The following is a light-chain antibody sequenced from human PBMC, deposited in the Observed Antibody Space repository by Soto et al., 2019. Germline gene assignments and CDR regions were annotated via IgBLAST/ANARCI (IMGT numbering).Light chain of an antibody. Sequence: QSALAQPASVSGSPGQSITISCTGTSSDVGGYSYVSWYQQHPGKVPKIMIYEVSNRPSGVSNRFSGSKSGNTASLTISGLQAEDEADYYCSSYTTSSTYVFGTGTKVTVL. CDR1: SSDVGGYSY. J-gene: IGLJ1*01. CDR3: SSYTTSSTYV. V-gene: IGLV2-14*01. CDR2: EVS.